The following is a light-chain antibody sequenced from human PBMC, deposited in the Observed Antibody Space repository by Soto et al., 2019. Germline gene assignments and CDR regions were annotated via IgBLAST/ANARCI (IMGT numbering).Light chain of an antibody. CDR1: SSDVGY. Sequence: QSVLTQPPSASGSRGQSVTISCTGTSSDVGYVSWYQQHPGTVPKLIIYEVSKRPARVPDRFSGSKSGNTASLTVSGLQPEDEADYYCCSYATNNTFNLLFGGGTKLTVL. CDR2: EVS. V-gene: IGLV2-8*01. CDR3: CSYATNNTFNLL. J-gene: IGLJ2*01.